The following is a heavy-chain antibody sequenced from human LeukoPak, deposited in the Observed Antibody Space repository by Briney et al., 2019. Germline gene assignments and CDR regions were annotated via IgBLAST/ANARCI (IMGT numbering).Heavy chain of an antibody. CDR1: RFTFSNYW. J-gene: IGHJ5*02. CDR3: AKDWGVGLADYISGWFDH. D-gene: IGHD6-19*01. V-gene: IGHV3-7*03. Sequence: GGSLRLSCAASRFTFSNYWMNWFRQAPGKGLEWVANINQDGSEKNYVDSVKGRFTISRDNFKNSLYLQMNSLRAEDTALYYCAKDWGVGLADYISGWFDHWGQGTLVTVSS. CDR2: INQDGSEK.